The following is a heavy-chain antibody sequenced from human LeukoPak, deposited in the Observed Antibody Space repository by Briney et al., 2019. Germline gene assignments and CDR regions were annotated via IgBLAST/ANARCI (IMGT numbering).Heavy chain of an antibody. V-gene: IGHV3-21*01. J-gene: IGHJ3*02. Sequence: GGSLRLSCAASGFTFSSYSMNWVRQAPGKGLEWVSSISSSSSYIYYADSLKGGFTISRDDAKNSLYLQMTSRRAEDTAVYYCARDYCGGDCYAWERAFAIWGQGTMVTVSS. D-gene: IGHD2-21*02. CDR1: GFTFSSYS. CDR3: ARDYCGGDCYAWERAFAI. CDR2: ISSSSSYI.